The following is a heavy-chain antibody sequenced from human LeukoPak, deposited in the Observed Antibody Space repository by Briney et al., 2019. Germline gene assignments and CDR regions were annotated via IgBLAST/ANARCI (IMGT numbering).Heavy chain of an antibody. Sequence: PSETLSLTCAVYGGSFSGYYWSWIRQPPGKGLEWIGEINHSGSTNYNPSLKSRVTISVDTSKNQFSLKLSSVTAADTAVYYCARMTYYDFWTVDYWGQGTLVTVSS. V-gene: IGHV4-34*01. J-gene: IGHJ4*02. CDR1: GGSFSGYY. CDR2: INHSGST. D-gene: IGHD3-3*01. CDR3: ARMTYYDFWTVDY.